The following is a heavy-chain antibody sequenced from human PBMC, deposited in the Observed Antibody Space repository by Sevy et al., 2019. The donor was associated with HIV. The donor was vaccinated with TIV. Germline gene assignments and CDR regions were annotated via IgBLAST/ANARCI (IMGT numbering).Heavy chain of an antibody. J-gene: IGHJ4*02. CDR3: AKAGAVAGIPHNYFDY. V-gene: IGHV3-23*01. CDR1: GFTFSSYA. Sequence: GGSLRLSCAASGFTFSSYAMNWVRQAPGKGLEWVSAISGSGGSTYYADSVKGRFTISRDNSKNTLYLQMNSLGAEDTAVYYCAKAGAVAGIPHNYFDYWGQGTLVTVSS. D-gene: IGHD6-19*01. CDR2: ISGSGGST.